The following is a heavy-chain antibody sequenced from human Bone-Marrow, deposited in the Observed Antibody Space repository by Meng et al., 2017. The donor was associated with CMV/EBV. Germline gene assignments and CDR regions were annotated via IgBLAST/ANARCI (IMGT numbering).Heavy chain of an antibody. CDR2: IYSGGST. Sequence: GESLKISCAASGFTVSSNYMSWVRQAPGKGLEWVSVIYSGGSTYYADSVKGRFTISRDNSKNTLYLQMNSLRAEDTAVYYCASLREGGMDYYGMDVWGQGTTVTV. CDR3: ASLREGGMDYYGMDV. V-gene: IGHV3-53*01. CDR1: GFTVSSNY. J-gene: IGHJ6*02. D-gene: IGHD3-16*01.